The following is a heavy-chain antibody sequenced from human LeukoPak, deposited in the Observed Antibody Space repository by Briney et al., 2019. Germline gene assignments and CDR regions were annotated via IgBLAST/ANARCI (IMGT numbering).Heavy chain of an antibody. D-gene: IGHD5-24*01. CDR3: AREATEEMATTYYFDY. CDR1: GGTFISYA. Sequence: GASVNVSCKASGGTFISYAISWVRQAPGQGLKWMGGIIPIFGTANYAQKFQGRVTITADESTSTAYMELSSLRSEDKDVYYCAREATEEMATTYYFDYWGQGTLVTVSS. J-gene: IGHJ4*02. V-gene: IGHV1-69*13. CDR2: IIPIFGTA.